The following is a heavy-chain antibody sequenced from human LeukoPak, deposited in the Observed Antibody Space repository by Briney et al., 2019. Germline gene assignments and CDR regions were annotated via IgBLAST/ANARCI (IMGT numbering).Heavy chain of an antibody. Sequence: GGSLRLSCAASGFTFSSYWMHWVRQAPGKGLVWVSRINSDGSITNYADSVKGRFTISRDNAKNSLYLQMNSLRAEDTAVYYCASQGLFDAFDIWGQGTMVTVSS. CDR3: ASQGLFDAFDI. J-gene: IGHJ3*02. D-gene: IGHD2-21*01. CDR1: GFTFSSYW. V-gene: IGHV3-74*01. CDR2: INSDGSIT.